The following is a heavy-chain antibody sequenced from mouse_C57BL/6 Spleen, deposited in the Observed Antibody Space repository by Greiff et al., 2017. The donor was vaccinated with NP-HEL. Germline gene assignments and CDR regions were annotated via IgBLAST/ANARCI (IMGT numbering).Heavy chain of an antibody. CDR2: INPNNGGT. J-gene: IGHJ4*01. CDR3: ARRESNYVRSYAMDY. Sequence: EVQLQQSGPELVKPGASVKIPCKASGYTFTDYNMDWVKQSHGKSLEWIGDINPNNGGTIYNQKFKGKATLTVDKSSSTAYMELRSLTSEDTAVYYCARRESNYVRSYAMDYWGQGTSVTVSS. V-gene: IGHV1-18*01. D-gene: IGHD2-5*01. CDR1: GYTFTDYN.